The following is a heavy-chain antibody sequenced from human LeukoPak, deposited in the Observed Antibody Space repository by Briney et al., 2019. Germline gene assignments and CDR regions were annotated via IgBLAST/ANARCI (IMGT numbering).Heavy chain of an antibody. CDR3: ARTVSSSWFFDY. Sequence: ASVKVSCKASGYTFTSYYMHWVRQAPGQGLEWMGIINPGGGSASYAQKFQGRVTMTRDTSTSTVYMELSSLRSEDTAVYYCARTVSSSWFFDYWGQGTLVTVSS. CDR1: GYTFTSYY. J-gene: IGHJ4*02. V-gene: IGHV1-46*01. D-gene: IGHD6-13*01. CDR2: INPGGGSA.